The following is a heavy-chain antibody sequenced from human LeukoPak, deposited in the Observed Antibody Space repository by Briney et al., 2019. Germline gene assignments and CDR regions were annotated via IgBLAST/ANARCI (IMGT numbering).Heavy chain of an antibody. D-gene: IGHD4-17*01. CDR3: AKYDYGDAPSGCGY. CDR1: GFTFSSYG. V-gene: IGHV3-23*01. Sequence: GGTLRLSCAASGFTFSSYGMSWVRQAPGKGLEWVSAISGSGGSTYYADSVKGRFTISRDNSKNTLYLQMNSLRAEDTAVYYCAKYDYGDAPSGCGYWGQGTLVTVSS. CDR2: ISGSGGST. J-gene: IGHJ4*02.